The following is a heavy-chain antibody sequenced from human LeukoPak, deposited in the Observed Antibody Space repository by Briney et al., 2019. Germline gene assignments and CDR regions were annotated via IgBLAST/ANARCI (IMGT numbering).Heavy chain of an antibody. J-gene: IGHJ6*03. V-gene: IGHV1-69*05. CDR1: GFTFSSYA. CDR3: ARGGAARLRRYYYYYYMDV. D-gene: IGHD6-6*01. CDR2: IIPIFGTA. Sequence: GGSLRLSCAASGFTFSSYAMSWVRQAPGQGLEWMGGIIPIFGTANYAQKFQGRVTITTDESTSTAYMELSSLRSEDTAVYYCARGGAARLRRYYYYYYMDVWGKGTTVTVSS.